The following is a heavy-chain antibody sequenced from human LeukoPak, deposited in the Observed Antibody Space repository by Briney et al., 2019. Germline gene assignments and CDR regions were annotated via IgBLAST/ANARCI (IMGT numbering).Heavy chain of an antibody. CDR3: AKGPLLWYFDL. J-gene: IGHJ2*01. CDR1: GFTFSGYA. V-gene: IGHV3-23*01. CDR2: ISGSGGST. D-gene: IGHD1-26*01. Sequence: GGSLRLSCAASGFTFSGYAMSWVRQAPGKGLEWVSAISGSGGSTYYADSVKGRFTISRDNSKNTLYLQMNSLGAEDTAVYYCAKGPLLWYFDLWGRGTLVTVSS.